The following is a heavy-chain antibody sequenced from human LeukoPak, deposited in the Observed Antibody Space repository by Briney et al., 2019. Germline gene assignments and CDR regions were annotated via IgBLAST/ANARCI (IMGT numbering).Heavy chain of an antibody. V-gene: IGHV3-73*01. CDR3: TRPHYYDSSGYYWFDP. J-gene: IGHJ5*02. CDR2: IRSKANSYAT. Sequence: GGSLRLSCAASGFTFSASAMHWVRQASGKGLEWVGRIRSKANSYATAYAASVKGRFTISRDDSKNTAYLQMNSLKTEDTAVYYCTRPHYYDSSGYYWFDPWGQGTLVTVSS. D-gene: IGHD3-22*01. CDR1: GFTFSASA.